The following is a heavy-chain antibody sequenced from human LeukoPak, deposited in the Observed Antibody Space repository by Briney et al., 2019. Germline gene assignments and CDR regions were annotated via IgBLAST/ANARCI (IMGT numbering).Heavy chain of an antibody. D-gene: IGHD3-3*01. V-gene: IGHV1-2*04. CDR3: AREEGTSGIFY. CDR2: INPNSGGT. J-gene: IGHJ4*02. Sequence: ASVKVSCKASGYTFTGYYMHWVRQAPGQGLEWMGWINPNSGGTNYAQKFQGWVTMTRDTSISTAYMELSRLRSDDTAVYHCAREEGTSGIFYWGQGTLVTVSS. CDR1: GYTFTGYY.